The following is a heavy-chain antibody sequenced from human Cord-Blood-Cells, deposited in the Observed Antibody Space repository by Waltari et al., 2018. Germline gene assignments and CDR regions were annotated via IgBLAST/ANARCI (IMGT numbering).Heavy chain of an antibody. V-gene: IGHV5-51*01. CDR3: ARPRPRNYDILTGAFDI. CDR1: GYSFTSYW. J-gene: IGHJ3*02. Sequence: EVQLVQSGAEVKKPGESLKIPCRGSGYSFTSYWIGWVRQLPGKGLEWMGNIYPGDADTRYSPSFQGQVTISADKSISTAYLQWSSLKASDTAMYYCARPRPRNYDILTGAFDIWGQGTMVTVSS. D-gene: IGHD3-9*01. CDR2: IYPGDADT.